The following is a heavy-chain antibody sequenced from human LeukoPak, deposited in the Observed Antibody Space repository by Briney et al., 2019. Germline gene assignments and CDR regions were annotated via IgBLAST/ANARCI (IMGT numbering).Heavy chain of an antibody. J-gene: IGHJ4*02. CDR3: ASALRLGELSSFDY. D-gene: IGHD3-16*02. Sequence: SETLSLTCTVSGGSISSYYWSWIRQPPGKGLEWIGYIHYSGSTNYNPSLKSLVTISVDTSKNQFSLKLSSVTAADTAVYYCASALRLGELSSFDYWGQGTLVTASS. V-gene: IGHV4-59*08. CDR1: GGSISSYY. CDR2: IHYSGST.